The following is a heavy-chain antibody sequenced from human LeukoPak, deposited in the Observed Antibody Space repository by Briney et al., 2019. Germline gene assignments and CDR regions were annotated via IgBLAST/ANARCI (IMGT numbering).Heavy chain of an antibody. V-gene: IGHV4-59*01. CDR2: IYYSGST. CDR1: GGSISSYY. CDR3: ARVGSSGWYFGGFEY. Sequence: SETLSLTCTVSGGSISSYYGSWIRQPPGKGLEWIGYIYYSGSTNYNPSLKRPVTISVDTSTLQSSLTLSSVTAADTAVYYCARVGSSGWYFGGFEYWGQGTLVTVSS. D-gene: IGHD6-19*01. J-gene: IGHJ4*02.